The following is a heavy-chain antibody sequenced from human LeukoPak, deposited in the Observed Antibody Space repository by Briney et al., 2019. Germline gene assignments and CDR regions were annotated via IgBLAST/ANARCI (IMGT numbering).Heavy chain of an antibody. Sequence: SETLSLTCTVSGGSISSYYWSWIRQPAGKALEWIGRMYTSGATNYNPSLKSRVTMSMDKSKNQFSLKLTSVTAADTAVYYCALSTYYYDSSGYYYLDTSDYWGQGTLVTVSS. CDR2: MYTSGAT. D-gene: IGHD3-22*01. CDR3: ALSTYYYDSSGYYYLDTSDY. J-gene: IGHJ4*02. V-gene: IGHV4-4*07. CDR1: GGSISSYY.